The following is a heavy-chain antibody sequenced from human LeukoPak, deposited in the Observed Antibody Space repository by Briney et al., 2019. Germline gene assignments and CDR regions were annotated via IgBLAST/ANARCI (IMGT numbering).Heavy chain of an antibody. CDR1: GGSISSYY. CDR3: ARAVGTGYPYYFDY. V-gene: IGHV4-4*07. J-gene: IGHJ4*02. CDR2: IYISGTT. D-gene: IGHD3/OR15-3a*01. Sequence: SETLSLTCTVSGGSISSYYWSWIRQPAGKALEWIGRIYISGTTNYNPSFKSRVTMSVDTSKNQFSLNLGSVTAADTAVYYCARAVGTGYPYYFDYWGQGTLVTVSS.